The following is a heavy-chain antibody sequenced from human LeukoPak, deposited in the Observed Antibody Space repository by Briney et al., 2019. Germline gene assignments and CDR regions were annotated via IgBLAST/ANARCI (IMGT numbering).Heavy chain of an antibody. CDR2: ISDRGKT. CDR1: GITFSIYD. V-gene: IGHV3-23*01. D-gene: IGHD3-3*01. CDR3: AKLPTIFGVADSFDI. J-gene: IGHJ3*02. Sequence: GGSLRLSCEASGITFSIYDMSWVRQAPGEGLGWISAISDRGKTNYADSVKGRFTISRDNSKNTLYLQLSSLRAEDTAMYYCAKLPTIFGVADSFDIWGQGTFVTVSS.